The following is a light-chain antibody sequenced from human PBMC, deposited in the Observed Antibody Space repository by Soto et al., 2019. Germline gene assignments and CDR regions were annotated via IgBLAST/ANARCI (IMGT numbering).Light chain of an antibody. J-gene: IGKJ2*01. V-gene: IGKV1-13*02. CDR2: GAS. Sequence: AIQLTQSPSSLSASAGDGVTITCRASQYINRALAWYQQKPGKAPKVLIYGASTLESGVPSRFSGSGSGTDFTLNISSLQPEDFATYYCQQSESYPRTFGQGTKLEIK. CDR3: QQSESYPRT. CDR1: QYINRA.